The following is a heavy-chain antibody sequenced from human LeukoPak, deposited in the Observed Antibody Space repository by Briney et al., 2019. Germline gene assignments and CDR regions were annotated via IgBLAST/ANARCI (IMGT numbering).Heavy chain of an antibody. CDR2: IKQDGSEK. V-gene: IGHV3-7*01. D-gene: IGHD6-13*01. J-gene: IGHJ4*02. CDR1: GFTFSSYW. Sequence: PGGSLRLSCAASGFTFSSYWRSWVRQAPGKGLEGVANIKQDGSEKYYVDSVKGRFTISRDNAKNSLYLQMNSLRAEDTAVYYCAREGGSSWYFDYWGQGTLVTVSS. CDR3: AREGGSSWYFDY.